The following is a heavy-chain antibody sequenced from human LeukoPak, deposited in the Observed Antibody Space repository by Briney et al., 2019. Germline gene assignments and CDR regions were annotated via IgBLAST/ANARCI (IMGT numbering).Heavy chain of an antibody. J-gene: IGHJ4*02. Sequence: GGSLRLSCAASGFTFSSYGMHWVRQAPGKGLEWVAFIRYDGSNKYYADSVKGRFTISRDNSKNTLYLQMNSLRAEDTAVYYCAKGYSSSSTFDYWGQGTLVTVSS. CDR2: IRYDGSNK. CDR3: AKGYSSSSTFDY. V-gene: IGHV3-30*02. CDR1: GFTFSSYG. D-gene: IGHD6-6*01.